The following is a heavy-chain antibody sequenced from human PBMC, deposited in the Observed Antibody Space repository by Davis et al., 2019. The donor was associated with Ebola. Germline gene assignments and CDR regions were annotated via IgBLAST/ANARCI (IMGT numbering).Heavy chain of an antibody. V-gene: IGHV4-31*03. CDR3: ARGGGSGSYSLS. Sequence: SETLSLTCTVSGGSISSGDYYWNWIRQHPGKGLEWIGYIYSSGRAYYNPSIKSRVTISVDTSKNQFSLKLSSVTAADTAVYFCARGGGSGSYSLSWGQGTLVTVSS. CDR1: GGSISSGDYY. J-gene: IGHJ5*02. D-gene: IGHD1-26*01. CDR2: IYSSGRA.